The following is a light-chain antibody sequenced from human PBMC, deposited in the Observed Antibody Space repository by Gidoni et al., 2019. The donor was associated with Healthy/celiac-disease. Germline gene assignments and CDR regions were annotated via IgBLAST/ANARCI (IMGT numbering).Light chain of an antibody. CDR2: KAS. Sequence: DIQMIQSPSTLSASVGDRVTITCRASQSISSWLAWYQQKPGKAPKLLIYKASSLESGVPSRFSGSGSGTEFTLTISSLEADDFATYYCQQYNSYSYTFGQGTKLEIK. CDR1: QSISSW. V-gene: IGKV1-5*03. J-gene: IGKJ2*01. CDR3: QQYNSYSYT.